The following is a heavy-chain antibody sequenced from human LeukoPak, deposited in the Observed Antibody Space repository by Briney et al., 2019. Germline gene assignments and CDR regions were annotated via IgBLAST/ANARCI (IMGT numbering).Heavy chain of an antibody. Sequence: PGKSLTLSCVASQFTFSHYGMHWVRQAPGKGLEWVAFIRYDGSNKYYADSVKGRFTISRDNSKNTLYLQMSSLRAEDTAVYYCAKASAHLLPDRGYWGQGTLVTVSS. V-gene: IGHV3-30*02. J-gene: IGHJ4*02. CDR2: IRYDGSNK. CDR3: AKASAHLLPDRGY. CDR1: QFTFSHYG. D-gene: IGHD3-10*01.